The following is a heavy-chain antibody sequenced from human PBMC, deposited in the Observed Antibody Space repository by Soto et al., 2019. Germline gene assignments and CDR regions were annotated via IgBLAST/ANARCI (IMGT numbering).Heavy chain of an antibody. J-gene: IGHJ3*02. CDR3: ARDGEGIAVPGNSFDI. CDR2: FYYSGST. Sequence: SETLSLTCTVSGGSISSYYWSWIRQPPGKGLEWIGYFYYSGSTNYNPSLKSRVTLSVDTSKNQFSLKLSSVTAADTAVYYCARDGEGIAVPGNSFDIWGQGTMVTVSS. CDR1: GGSISSYY. D-gene: IGHD6-19*01. V-gene: IGHV4-59*01.